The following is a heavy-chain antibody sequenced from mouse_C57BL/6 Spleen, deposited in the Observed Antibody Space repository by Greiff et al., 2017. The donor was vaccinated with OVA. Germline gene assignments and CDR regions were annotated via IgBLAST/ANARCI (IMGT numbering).Heavy chain of an antibody. CDR1: GYTFTEYT. Sequence: VQLQQSGAELVKPGASVKLSCKASGYTFTEYTIHWVKQRSGQGLEWIGWFYPGSGSIKYNEKFKDKATLTADKSSSTVYMELSRLTSESSAVYFGARRNWDEDYFDDWGQGTTLTVSS. CDR3: ARRNWDEDYFDD. D-gene: IGHD4-1*01. J-gene: IGHJ2*01. CDR2: FYPGSGSI. V-gene: IGHV1-62-2*01.